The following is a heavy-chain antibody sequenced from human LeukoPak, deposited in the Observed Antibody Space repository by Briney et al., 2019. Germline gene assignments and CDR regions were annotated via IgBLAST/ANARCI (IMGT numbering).Heavy chain of an antibody. Sequence: PSETLSLTCTVSGGSISSYYWSWIRQPAGKGLEWIGRIYTSGSTNYNPSLKSRVTMSVDTSKNQFSLKLSSVTAADTAVYYCAREFPYGSGSCYNPFFDYWGQGTLVTVSS. CDR2: IYTSGST. CDR3: AREFPYGSGSCYNPFFDY. D-gene: IGHD3-10*01. V-gene: IGHV4-4*07. J-gene: IGHJ4*02. CDR1: GGSISSYY.